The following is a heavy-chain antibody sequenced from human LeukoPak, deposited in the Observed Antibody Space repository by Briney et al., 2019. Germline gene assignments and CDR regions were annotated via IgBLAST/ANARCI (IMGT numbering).Heavy chain of an antibody. Sequence: PSETLSLTCTVSGGSVSTNAYYWSWIRQPAGKGLEWIGRIYTSGSTNYNPSLKGRVTMSVDTSKNQFSLKLSSVTAADTAVYYCARDNYDILTGYYSNTYYYYYMDVWGKGTTVTISS. CDR2: IYTSGST. J-gene: IGHJ6*03. CDR3: ARDNYDILTGYYSNTYYYYYMDV. V-gene: IGHV4-61*02. CDR1: GGSVSTNAYY. D-gene: IGHD3-9*01.